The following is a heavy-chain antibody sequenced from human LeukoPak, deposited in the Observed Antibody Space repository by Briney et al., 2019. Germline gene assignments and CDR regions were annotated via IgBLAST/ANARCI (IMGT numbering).Heavy chain of an antibody. J-gene: IGHJ3*01. CDR2: IYPDDSDT. CDR1: GYRFNAYW. Sequence: GESLKISCKGSGYRFNAYWIAWVRRMPGKGLEWMGIIYPDDSDTRYSPSFQGQVTISADKSVRTAYLQWSGLKASDTAMYYCARPNITSYYDSRGYDAFDVWGQGTMVTVSS. D-gene: IGHD3-22*01. V-gene: IGHV5-51*01. CDR3: ARPNITSYYDSRGYDAFDV.